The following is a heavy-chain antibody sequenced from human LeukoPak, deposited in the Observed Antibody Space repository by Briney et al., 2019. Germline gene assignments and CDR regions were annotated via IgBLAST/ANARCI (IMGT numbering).Heavy chain of an antibody. CDR3: ARVGYSSSWYPRWYFDY. CDR1: GGSISSSSYY. J-gene: IGHJ4*02. Sequence: LSLTCTVSGGSISSSSYYWGWIRQPPGKGLEWVSYISSSGSTIYYADSVKGRFTISRDNAKNSLYLQMNSLRAEDTAVYYCARVGYSSSWYPRWYFDYWGQGTLVTVSS. D-gene: IGHD6-13*01. CDR2: ISSSGSTI. V-gene: IGHV3-11*01.